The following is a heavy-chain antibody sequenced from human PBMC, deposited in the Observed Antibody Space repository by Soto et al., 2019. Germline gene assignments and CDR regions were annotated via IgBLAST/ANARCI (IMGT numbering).Heavy chain of an antibody. J-gene: IGHJ6*03. CDR3: ARGSWDDVTGHYYMDV. V-gene: IGHV6-1*01. CDR1: GESVSSNSAA. Sequence: SQTLSLTCDISGESVSSNSAAWNWIRQTPSRGLEWLGRTYYRCKWYINYAVSVKSRITVNPDTSKNQFSLQLNSVTPEDTAVYYCARGSWDDVTGHYYMDVWGKGTTVTVSS. CDR2: TYYRCKWYI. D-gene: IGHD1-1*01.